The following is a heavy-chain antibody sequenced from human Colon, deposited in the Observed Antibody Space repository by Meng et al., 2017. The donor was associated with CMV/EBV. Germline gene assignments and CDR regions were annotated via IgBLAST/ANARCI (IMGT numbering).Heavy chain of an antibody. CDR3: ARGAITYYYGSGYSDAFDF. CDR2: ISSSGSTI. J-gene: IGHJ3*01. V-gene: IGHV3-11*04. CDR1: GFTFSDYY. D-gene: IGHD3-10*01. Sequence: GESLKISCAASGFTFSDYYMSWIRHAPGAGLEWGSYISSSGSTIYYADSVKGRFTISRDNAKNSLYLQMNSLRAEDTAVYYCARGAITYYYGSGYSDAFDFWGQGTMVTVSS.